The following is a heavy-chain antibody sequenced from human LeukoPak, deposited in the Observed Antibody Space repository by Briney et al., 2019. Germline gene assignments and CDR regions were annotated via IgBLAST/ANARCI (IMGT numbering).Heavy chain of an antibody. CDR1: GFTFSSYW. V-gene: IGHV3-74*01. J-gene: IGHJ4*02. CDR3: ARARNGSLDY. CDR2: VNSDGSST. D-gene: IGHD6-19*01. Sequence: QPGGSLRLSCAASGFTFSSYWMHWVRQAPGKGLVWVSRVNSDGSSTSYADSVKGRFSISRDNAKNTLCLQMNSLRAEDTAVYYCARARNGSLDYWGQGTLVTVSS.